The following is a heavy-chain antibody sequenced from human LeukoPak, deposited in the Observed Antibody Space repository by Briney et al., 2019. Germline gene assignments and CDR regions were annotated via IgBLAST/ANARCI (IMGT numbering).Heavy chain of an antibody. CDR2: IYYSGST. CDR3: ASALWFGELSYFDY. Sequence: SETLSLTCTVSGGSISSYYWSWIRQHPGKGLEWIGYIYYSGSTYYNPSLKSRVTISVDTSKNQFSLKLSSVTAADTAVYYCASALWFGELSYFDYWGQGTLVTVSS. J-gene: IGHJ4*02. D-gene: IGHD3-10*01. V-gene: IGHV4-59*06. CDR1: GGSISSYY.